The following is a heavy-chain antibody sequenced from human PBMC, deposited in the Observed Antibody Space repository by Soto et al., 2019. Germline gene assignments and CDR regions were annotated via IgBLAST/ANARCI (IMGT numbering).Heavy chain of an antibody. CDR2: INAGNGNT. CDR3: ARARSPTYYYDSSGSALDY. D-gene: IGHD3-22*01. CDR1: GYTFTSYA. V-gene: IGHV1-3*01. J-gene: IGHJ4*02. Sequence: GASVKVSCKASGYTFTSYAMHWVRQAPGQRLEWMGWINAGNGNTKYSQKFQGRVTITRDTSASTAYMELSSLRSEDTAVYYCARARSPTYYYDSSGSALDYWGQGTLVTVSS.